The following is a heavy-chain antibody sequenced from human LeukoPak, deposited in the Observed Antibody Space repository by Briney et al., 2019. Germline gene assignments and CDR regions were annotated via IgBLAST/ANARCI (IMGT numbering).Heavy chain of an antibody. CDR2: ISAYNGNT. CDR1: GYTFTSYG. V-gene: IGHV1-18*01. CDR3: ARAANWNYAASFDY. Sequence: ASVKVSCKASGYTFTSYGISWVRRAPGQGLEWMGWISAYNGNTNYAQKLQGRVTMTRDMSTSTVYMELSSLRSEDTAVYYCARAANWNYAASFDYWGQGTLVTVSS. J-gene: IGHJ4*02. D-gene: IGHD1-7*01.